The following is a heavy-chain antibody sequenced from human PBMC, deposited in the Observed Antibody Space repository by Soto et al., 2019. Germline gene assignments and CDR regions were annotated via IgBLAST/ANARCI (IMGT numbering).Heavy chain of an antibody. CDR3: AREPVVGPHTYGGSQGDWFDP. CDR2: ISAYNGNT. D-gene: IGHD4-17*01. J-gene: IGHJ5*02. V-gene: IGHV1-18*01. Sequence: ASVKVSCKASGYTFTSYGISWVRQAPGQGLEWMGWISAYNGNTNYAQKLQGRVTMTTDTSTSTAYMELRSLRSDDTAVYYCAREPVVGPHTYGGSQGDWFDPWGQGTLVTVSS. CDR1: GYTFTSYG.